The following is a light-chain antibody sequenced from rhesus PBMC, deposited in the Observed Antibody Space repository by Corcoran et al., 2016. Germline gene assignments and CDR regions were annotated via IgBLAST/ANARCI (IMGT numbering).Light chain of an antibody. Sequence: DIQMTQSPSSLSASVGDRVTITCRASQGISNWLAWYQQKPGKAPKLLIYRASNLETGVPSRFSGSGSGTDFTLTITSLQPEDIATYYCPQHDNSPFTFGPGTKLDIK. CDR3: PQHDNSPFT. V-gene: IGKV1-69*01. J-gene: IGKJ3*01. CDR1: QGISNW. CDR2: RAS.